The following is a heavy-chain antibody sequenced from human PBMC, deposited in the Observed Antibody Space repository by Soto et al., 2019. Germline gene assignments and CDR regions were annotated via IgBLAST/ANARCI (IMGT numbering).Heavy chain of an antibody. V-gene: IGHV1-18*01. CDR1: GYTFTSYG. CDR2: ISAYNGNT. CDR3: ARVQFTSEDYDILTGYFHSDY. D-gene: IGHD3-9*01. J-gene: IGHJ4*02. Sequence: ASVKVSCKASGYTFTSYGISWVRQAPGQGLEWMGWISAYNGNTNYAQKLQGRVTMTTDTSTSTAYMELRSLRSDDTAVYYCARVQFTSEDYDILTGYFHSDYWGQGTLVTVSS.